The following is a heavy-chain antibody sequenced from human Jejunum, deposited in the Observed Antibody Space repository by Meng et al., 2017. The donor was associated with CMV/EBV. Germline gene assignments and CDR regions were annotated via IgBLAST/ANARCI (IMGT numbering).Heavy chain of an antibody. CDR1: GDSVSSNRAS. CDR3: ANGNYFFDY. V-gene: IGHV6-1*01. Sequence: CAISGDSVSSNRASWSWLRQSPSRGLEWLVRTYYRSKWYYDYAVSVKSRITIDPDTSKNQFSLHLNSVTPDDTAVYYCANGNYFFDYWGQGTLVTVSS. J-gene: IGHJ4*02. CDR2: TYYRSKWYY. D-gene: IGHD1-1*01.